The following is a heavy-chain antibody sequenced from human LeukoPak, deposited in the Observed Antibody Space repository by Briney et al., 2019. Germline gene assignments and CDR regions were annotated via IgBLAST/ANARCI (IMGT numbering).Heavy chain of an antibody. V-gene: IGHV3-7*01. CDR3: AREAITMVRGVIIEGAGNYYFDY. CDR1: GFTFSSYW. D-gene: IGHD3-10*01. J-gene: IGHJ4*02. Sequence: GGSLRLSCAASGFTFSSYWMSWVRQAPGKGLEWVANIKQDGSEKYYVDSVKGRFTISRDNAKNSLYLQMNSLRAEDTAVYYCAREAITMVRGVIIEGAGNYYFDYWGQGTLVTVSS. CDR2: IKQDGSEK.